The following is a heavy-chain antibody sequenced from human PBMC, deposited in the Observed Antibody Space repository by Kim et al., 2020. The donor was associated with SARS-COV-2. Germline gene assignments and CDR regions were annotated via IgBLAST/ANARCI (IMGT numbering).Heavy chain of an antibody. CDR1: GDSVATDF. CDR2: VSYSGGT. CDR3: TRAHKLAPRGYGMDV. Sequence: SETLSLTCTVSGDSVATDFWTWVRQAPGKGLDWIGYVSYSGGTSYNPSLRGRLAISVDASRTHFSLKLNSVTSADTAVYYCTRAHKLAPRGYGMDVWGQGTSVTVSS. J-gene: IGHJ6*02. V-gene: IGHV4-59*02. D-gene: IGHD1-1*01.